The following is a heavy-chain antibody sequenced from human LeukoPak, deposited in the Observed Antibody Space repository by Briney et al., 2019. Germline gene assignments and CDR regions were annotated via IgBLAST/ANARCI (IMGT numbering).Heavy chain of an antibody. V-gene: IGHV3-48*03. J-gene: IGHJ6*03. CDR3: ARAGRKSRGVDLVRKKETGYYYYMDV. CDR1: GFTFSSYE. CDR2: ISSSGSTI. Sequence: GGSLRLSCAASGFTFSSYEMNWVRQAPGKGLEWVSYISSSGSTIYYADSVKGRFTISRDNAKNSLYLQMNSLRAEDTAVYYCARAGRKSRGVDLVRKKETGYYYYMDVWGKGTTVTVSS. D-gene: IGHD3-10*02.